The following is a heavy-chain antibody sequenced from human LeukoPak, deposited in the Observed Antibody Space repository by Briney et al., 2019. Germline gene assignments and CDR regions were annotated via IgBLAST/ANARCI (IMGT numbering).Heavy chain of an antibody. J-gene: IGHJ4*02. Sequence: ASVKVSCKASGGTFSSYAISWVRQAPGQGLEWMGGIIPIFGTANYAQKFQGRVTITADESTSTAYMELSSLRSEDTAVYYCARDDSSSSPNDYWGQGTLVTVSS. V-gene: IGHV1-69*13. D-gene: IGHD6-13*01. CDR2: IIPIFGTA. CDR3: ARDDSSSSPNDY. CDR1: GGTFSSYA.